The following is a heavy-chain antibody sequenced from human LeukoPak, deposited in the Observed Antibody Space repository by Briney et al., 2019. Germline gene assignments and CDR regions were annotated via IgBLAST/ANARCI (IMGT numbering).Heavy chain of an antibody. CDR2: ISGSGGST. CDR1: GFTFSSYA. Sequence: GGSLRLSCAASGFTFSSYAMSWVRQAPGKGLEWVSAISGSGGSTYYADSVKGRFTISRDNSKNTLYLQMNSLRAEDTAVYYCAKDGLPYYAILTGYFLPPSDPWGQGTLVTVSS. CDR3: AKDGLPYYAILTGYFLPPSDP. V-gene: IGHV3-23*01. J-gene: IGHJ5*02. D-gene: IGHD3-9*01.